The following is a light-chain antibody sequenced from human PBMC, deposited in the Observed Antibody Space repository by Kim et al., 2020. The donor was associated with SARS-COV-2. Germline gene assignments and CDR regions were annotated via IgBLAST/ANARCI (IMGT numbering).Light chain of an antibody. V-gene: IGKV3D-15*01. CDR3: QQYNNWPPIT. CDR2: GAS. Sequence: SPGETATLSCRASQSVSSNLAWYQQKPGQAPRLLIYGASTTATGIPARFSGSGSGTEFTLSISSLQSEDFAFYYCQQYNNWPPITFGQGTRLEIK. J-gene: IGKJ5*01. CDR1: QSVSSN.